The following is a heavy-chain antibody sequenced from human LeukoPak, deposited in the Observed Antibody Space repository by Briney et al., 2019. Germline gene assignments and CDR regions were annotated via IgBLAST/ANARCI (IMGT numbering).Heavy chain of an antibody. V-gene: IGHV4-59*01. J-gene: IGHJ4*02. Sequence: PSESLSLTCTVSGRSISNYYWNWIRQPPGKGLEWIGYIYYSGGTNYNPSLKSRVTISIDTSKNQFSLKLSSVTAADTAVYYCAREPLGDYGGNSGFDYWGQGALVTVSS. D-gene: IGHD4-23*01. CDR3: AREPLGDYGGNSGFDY. CDR2: IYYSGGT. CDR1: GRSISNYY.